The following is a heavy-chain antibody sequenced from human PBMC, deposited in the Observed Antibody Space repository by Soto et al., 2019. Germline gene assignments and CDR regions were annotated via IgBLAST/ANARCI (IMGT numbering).Heavy chain of an antibody. CDR2: ISAYNGNT. CDR3: ARAPVITMIVVVSGMDV. J-gene: IGHJ6*02. D-gene: IGHD3-22*01. CDR1: GYTFTSYG. V-gene: IGHV1-18*01. Sequence: EASVKVSCKASGYTFTSYGISCVRQAPGQGLEWMGWISAYNGNTNYAQKLQGRVTMTTDTSTSTAYMELRSLRSDDTAVYYCARAPVITMIVVVSGMDVWGQGTTVTVS.